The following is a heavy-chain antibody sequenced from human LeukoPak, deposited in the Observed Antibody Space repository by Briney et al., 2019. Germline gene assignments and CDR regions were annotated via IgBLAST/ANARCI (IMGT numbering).Heavy chain of an antibody. CDR1: GGSISSGDKY. Sequence: SQTLSLTCNVSGGSISSGDKYWSWIRQPPGKGLEWIRYIYYSRSTYYNPSLKSRLTISVDTSENQFSLHLTSVTAADTAVYFCARVTRWAGLDFWGQGTLVTVSS. CDR3: ARVTRWAGLDF. V-gene: IGHV4-30-4*01. CDR2: IYYSRST. D-gene: IGHD2-21*02. J-gene: IGHJ4*02.